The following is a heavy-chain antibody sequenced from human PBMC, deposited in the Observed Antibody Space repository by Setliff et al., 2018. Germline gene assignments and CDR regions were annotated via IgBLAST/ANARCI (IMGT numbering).Heavy chain of an antibody. CDR3: ARSRTIAVKGGVFAV. CDR1: GASISSDGYY. V-gene: IGHV4-31*03. J-gene: IGHJ2*01. CDR2: IYYSGST. D-gene: IGHD6-19*01. Sequence: SETLSLTCIVSGASISSDGYYWSWLRQQPGKGLEWIGYIYYSGSTYYNPSLKSRVTISLDTSKKQFSPELSSVTAADTAVYYCARSRTIAVKGGVFAVWGRGTLVTAPQ.